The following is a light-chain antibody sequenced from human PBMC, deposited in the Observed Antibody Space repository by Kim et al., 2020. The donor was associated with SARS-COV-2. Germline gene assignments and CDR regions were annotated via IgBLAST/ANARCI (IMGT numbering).Light chain of an antibody. Sequence: VSPGQTARITCSGDKLGDKYACWYQQKPGPSPVLVFYQDSKRPSGIPERFSGSNSGNTATLTISGTQAMDEADYYCQAWDSSTYVFGTGTKVTVL. CDR2: QDS. CDR3: QAWDSSTYV. CDR1: KLGDKY. J-gene: IGLJ1*01. V-gene: IGLV3-1*01.